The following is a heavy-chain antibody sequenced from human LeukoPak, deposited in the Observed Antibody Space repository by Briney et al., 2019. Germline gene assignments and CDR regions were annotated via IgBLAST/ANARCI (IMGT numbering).Heavy chain of an antibody. J-gene: IGHJ4*02. V-gene: IGHV5-51*01. CDR1: GYIFNNYW. D-gene: IGHD3/OR15-3a*01. Sequence: GESLKISCKASGYIFNNYWIGWVRQMPGKGLECMGIIYPGDSDTRYSPSFQGQVTISADKSISTAYLQWTSLRASDTAMYYCARGMTGFYTLFDYWGPGTLVTVYS. CDR3: ARGMTGFYTLFDY. CDR2: IYPGDSDT.